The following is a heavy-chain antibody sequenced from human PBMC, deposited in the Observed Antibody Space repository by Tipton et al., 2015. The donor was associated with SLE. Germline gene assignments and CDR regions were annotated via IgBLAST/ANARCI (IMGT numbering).Heavy chain of an antibody. Sequence: TLSLTCTVSGGSISSHYWSWIRQPPGKGLEWIGYIYYSGSTYYNPSLKSRVTISVDTSKNQFSLKLSSVTAADTRRPPRSSGAFDIWGQGTMVTVSS. D-gene: IGHD1-14*01. V-gene: IGHV4-59*06. CDR1: GGSISSHY. J-gene: IGHJ3*02. CDR2: IYYSGST. CDR3: SSGAFDI.